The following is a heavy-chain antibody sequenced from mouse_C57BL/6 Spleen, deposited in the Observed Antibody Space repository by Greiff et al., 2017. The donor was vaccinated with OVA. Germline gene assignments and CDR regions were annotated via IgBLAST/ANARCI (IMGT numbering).Heavy chain of an antibody. J-gene: IGHJ2*01. CDR3: ARDCYGSRGYFDY. Sequence: EVQLVESGGGLVKPGGSLKLSCAASGFTFSSYAMSWVRQTPEKRLEWVATISDGGSYTYYPDNVKGRFTISRDNAKNNLYLQMSHLKSEDTAMYYCARDCYGSRGYFDYWGQGTTLTVSS. CDR1: GFTFSSYA. D-gene: IGHD1-1*01. CDR2: ISDGGSYT. V-gene: IGHV5-4*01.